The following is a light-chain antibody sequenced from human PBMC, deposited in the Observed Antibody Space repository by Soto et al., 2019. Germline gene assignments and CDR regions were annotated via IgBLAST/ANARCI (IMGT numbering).Light chain of an antibody. Sequence: EIVMTQSPASLSVSPGDGATLSCRASQTVASNLAWYQQKPGQGPRLLIHGASTRAAGVPDRFSGSGSGTDFTLTISSLQSEDFAVYYCQQYHNWPPKYTFGQGTKRQI. V-gene: IGKV3-15*01. CDR1: QTVASN. CDR2: GAS. CDR3: QQYHNWPPKYT. J-gene: IGKJ2*01.